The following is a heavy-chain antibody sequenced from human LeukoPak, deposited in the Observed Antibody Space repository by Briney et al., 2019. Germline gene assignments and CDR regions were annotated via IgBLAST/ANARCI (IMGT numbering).Heavy chain of an antibody. CDR3: ASSSPYYYDSSGSSLGY. V-gene: IGHV4-34*01. D-gene: IGHD3-22*01. Sequence: SETLSLTCAVYGGSFSGYYWSRIRQPPGKGLEWIGEINHSGSTNYNPSLKSRVTISVDTSKNQFSLKLSSVTAADTAVYYCASSSPYYYDSSGSSLGYWGQGTLVTVSS. J-gene: IGHJ4*02. CDR1: GGSFSGYY. CDR2: INHSGST.